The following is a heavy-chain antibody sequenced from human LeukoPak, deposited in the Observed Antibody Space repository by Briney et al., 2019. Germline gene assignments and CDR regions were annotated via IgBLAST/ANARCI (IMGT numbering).Heavy chain of an antibody. CDR2: IIPILGIA. CDR1: GGTFSSYA. J-gene: IGHJ4*02. CDR3: ASSQDLAAAGNRQGGIDY. V-gene: IGHV1-69*10. D-gene: IGHD6-13*01. Sequence: SVKVSCKASGGTFSSYAISWVRQAPGQGLEWMGGIIPILGIANYAQKFQGRVTITADKSTSTAYMELSSLRSEDTAVYYCASSQDLAAAGNRQGGIDYWGQGTLVTVSS.